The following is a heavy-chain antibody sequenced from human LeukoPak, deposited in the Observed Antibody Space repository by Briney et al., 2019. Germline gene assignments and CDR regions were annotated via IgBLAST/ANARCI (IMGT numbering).Heavy chain of an antibody. CDR2: IRYDGSNK. CDR1: GFTFSSYG. V-gene: IGHV3-30*02. J-gene: IGHJ5*02. Sequence: GGSLRLSCAASGFTFSSYGMHWVRQAPGKGLEWVAFIRYDGSNKYYADSVKGRFTISRDNSKNTLYLQMNSLRAEDTAVYYCARGSGGVGATNYPKRLFDPWGQGTLVTVSS. CDR3: ARGSGGVGATNYPKRLFDP. D-gene: IGHD1-26*01.